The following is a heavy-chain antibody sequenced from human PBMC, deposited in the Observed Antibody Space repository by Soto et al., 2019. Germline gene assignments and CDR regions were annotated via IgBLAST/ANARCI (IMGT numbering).Heavy chain of an antibody. V-gene: IGHV3-11*06. CDR3: ARGGRIHGGRTSAFDI. J-gene: IGHJ3*02. Sequence: GGSLRLSCAASGFTFSDYYMSWIRQAPGKGLEWVAYISSGSSYTNYADSVKGRFTISRDNAKNSLYLQMNSLRAEDTAVYYCARGGRIHGGRTSAFDIWGQGTMVTVSS. CDR1: GFTFSDYY. CDR2: ISSGSSYT. D-gene: IGHD1-26*01.